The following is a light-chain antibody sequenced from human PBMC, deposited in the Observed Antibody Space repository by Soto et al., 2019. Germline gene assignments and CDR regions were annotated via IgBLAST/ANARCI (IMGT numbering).Light chain of an antibody. J-gene: IGLJ1*01. Sequence: QSVLTQPASVSGAPGQSITISCTGTSSDVGGYNYVSWYQQHPGKAPKLMIYEVSNRPSGVSNRFSGSKYGNTASLTISGLQAEDEADYYCSSYTSSSTYVFGTGTKVTLI. CDR2: EVS. CDR3: SSYTSSSTYV. V-gene: IGLV2-14*01. CDR1: SSDVGGYNY.